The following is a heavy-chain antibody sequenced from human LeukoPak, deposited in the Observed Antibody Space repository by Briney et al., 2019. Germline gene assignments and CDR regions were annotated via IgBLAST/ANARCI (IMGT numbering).Heavy chain of an antibody. CDR1: GYTFTNDD. CDR2: MNPNSGNT. J-gene: IGHJ4*02. D-gene: IGHD3-9*01. Sequence: VSVKVSCKASGYTFTNDDISWVRQATGQGLEWIGKMNPNSGNTGYAQKFQGRVTMTRSTSVSTVHMELNSLTSEDTAVYFCARSASGTGYTAWGQGTLVTVSS. CDR3: ARSASGTGYTA. V-gene: IGHV1-8*01.